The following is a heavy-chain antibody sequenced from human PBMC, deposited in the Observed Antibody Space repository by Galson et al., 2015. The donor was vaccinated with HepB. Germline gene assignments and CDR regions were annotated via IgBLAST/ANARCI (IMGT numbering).Heavy chain of an antibody. CDR3: TRSGDYTRYYYYGMDV. D-gene: IGHD4-17*01. CDR1: GSTFGDYA. V-gene: IGHV3-49*03. CDR2: IRSKAYGGTT. Sequence: SLRLSCAASGSTFGDYAMSWFRQASGKGLEWVGFIRSKAYGGTTEYAASVKGRFTISRDDSKSIAYLQMNSLKTEDTAVYYCTRSGDYTRYYYYGMDVWGQGTTVTVSS. J-gene: IGHJ6*02.